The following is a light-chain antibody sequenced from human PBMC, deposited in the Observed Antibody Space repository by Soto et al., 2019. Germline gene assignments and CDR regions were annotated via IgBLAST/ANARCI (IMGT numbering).Light chain of an antibody. Sequence: EIVMTQSPATLSVSPGERATLSCRASQSVSSDLVWYQQKPGQAPRLLIYGASTRATGIPGRFSGSGSGTEFTLTISSLQSEDFAVFYCQQYHNWPSWTFGQGTKVEVK. V-gene: IGKV3-15*01. CDR2: GAS. CDR3: QQYHNWPSWT. J-gene: IGKJ1*01. CDR1: QSVSSD.